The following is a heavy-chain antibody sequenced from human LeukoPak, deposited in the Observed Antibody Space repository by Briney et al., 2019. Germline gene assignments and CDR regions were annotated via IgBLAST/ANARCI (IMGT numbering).Heavy chain of an antibody. CDR2: IYSGGST. J-gene: IGHJ6*02. V-gene: IGHV3-66*01. CDR1: GFTVSSNY. Sequence: PGGSLRLSCAASGFTVSSNYMSWVRQAPGKGLEWVSVIYSGGSTYYADSVKGRFTISRDDFKNTLYLQMNSLRAEDTAVYYCARDKGGSYDYYYGMDVWGQGTTVTVSS. CDR3: ARDKGGSYDYYYGMDV. D-gene: IGHD3-16*01.